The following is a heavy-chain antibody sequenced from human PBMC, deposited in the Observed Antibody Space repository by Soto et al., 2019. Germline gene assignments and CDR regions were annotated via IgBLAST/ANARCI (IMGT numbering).Heavy chain of an antibody. CDR1: GFTFSRYA. Sequence: GGSLRLSCAASGFTFSRYAMSWVRQAPEKGLEWVSAISVSGGTTYYADSVKGRFTISRDNSKNTLFLQMNSLRAEDTAVYYCAKELTSSGLFDYWGQGTLVTVS. CDR2: ISVSGGTT. V-gene: IGHV3-23*01. CDR3: AKELTSSGLFDY. J-gene: IGHJ4*02. D-gene: IGHD6-19*01.